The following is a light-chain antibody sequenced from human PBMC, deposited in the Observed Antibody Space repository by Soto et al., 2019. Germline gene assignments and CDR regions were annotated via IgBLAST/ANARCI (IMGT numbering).Light chain of an antibody. CDR1: SSDVGGYNY. Sequence: QSALTQPASVSGSPGQSITISCTGTSSDVGGYNYVSWYQHHPGKAPKLIIYDVSNRPSGVSNRFSASKSDNTASLTISGLQAEDEADYYCSSYATNSPVLLGGGNKVTVL. J-gene: IGLJ2*01. CDR3: SSYATNSPVL. V-gene: IGLV2-14*03. CDR2: DVS.